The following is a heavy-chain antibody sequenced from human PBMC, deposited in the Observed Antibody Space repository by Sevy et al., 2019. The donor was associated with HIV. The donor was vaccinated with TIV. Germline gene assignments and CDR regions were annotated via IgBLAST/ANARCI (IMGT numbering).Heavy chain of an antibody. J-gene: IGHJ3*02. V-gene: IGHV3-30-3*01. CDR3: ARDRVAAAADDAFDI. CDR2: ISYDGSNK. D-gene: IGHD6-25*01. CDR1: GFTFSSYA. Sequence: GGSLRLSCAASGFTFSSYAMHWVRQAPGKGLEWVAVISYDGSNKYYADSVKGRFTISRDNSKNTLYLQMNSLRAEDTAVYYCARDRVAAAADDAFDIWGQRTMVTVSS.